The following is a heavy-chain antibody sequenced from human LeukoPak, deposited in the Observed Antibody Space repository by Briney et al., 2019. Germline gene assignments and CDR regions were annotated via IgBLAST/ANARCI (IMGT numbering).Heavy chain of an antibody. CDR3: ARLSAYYYGSYFYYYMDV. D-gene: IGHD3-10*01. CDR2: IRQDESER. V-gene: IGHV3-7*01. J-gene: IGHJ6*03. CDR1: GFSFSSYW. Sequence: GGSLRLSCEGSGFSFSSYWMTWVRQLPGKGPEWVSNIRQDESERYFADSVKGRFTISRDNAKNSVYLHMSSLRAEDTALYYCARLSAYYYGSYFYYYMDVWGKGTTVTVSS.